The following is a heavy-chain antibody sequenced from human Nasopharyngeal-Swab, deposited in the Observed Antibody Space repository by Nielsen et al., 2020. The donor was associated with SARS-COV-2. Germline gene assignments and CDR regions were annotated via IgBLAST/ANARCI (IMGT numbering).Heavy chain of an antibody. CDR2: ISAYNGNT. Sequence: ASVKVSCKASGYTFSSYGISWVRQAPGQGLEWMGWISAYNGNTNYAQKLQGRVTMTTDTSTSTAYMELRSLRSDDTAVYYCARDQVRDKTNDYWGQGTLVTVSS. D-gene: IGHD3-10*01. J-gene: IGHJ4*02. CDR1: GYTFSSYG. V-gene: IGHV1-18*01. CDR3: ARDQVRDKTNDY.